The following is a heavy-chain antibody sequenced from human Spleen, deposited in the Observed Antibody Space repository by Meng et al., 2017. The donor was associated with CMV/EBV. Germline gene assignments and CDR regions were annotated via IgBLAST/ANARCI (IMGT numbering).Heavy chain of an antibody. J-gene: IGHJ4*02. CDR1: GFTFSSYD. V-gene: IGHV3-13*03. D-gene: IGHD3-3*01. CDR3: ARQLDFWSGYMSSVADY. Sequence: GESLKISCAACGFTFSSYDMHWVRQATGKGLEWVSAIGTAGDTYYPGSVKGQFTISRENAKNSLYLQMNSLRAGDTAVYYCARQLDFWSGYMSSVADYWGQGTLVTVSS. CDR2: IGTAGDT.